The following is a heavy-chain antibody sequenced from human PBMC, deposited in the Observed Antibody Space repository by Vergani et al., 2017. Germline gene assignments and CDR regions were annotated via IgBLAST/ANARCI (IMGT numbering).Heavy chain of an antibody. J-gene: IGHJ1*01. CDR1: GFTSSYYG. CDR3: ATKSCGAPGCQIGYFRE. V-gene: IGHV3-30*03. D-gene: IGHD2-21*01. CDR2: ISHDGTQK. Sequence: QVHLVESGGGVVQPVRSLRLSCVVSGFTSSYYGMHWVRQAPGKGLEWVAVISHDGTQKYYADSVKGRFTISRDKSKSTLYLQMNSLRTEDTAVYYCATKSCGAPGCQIGYFREWGQGTLVTVSS.